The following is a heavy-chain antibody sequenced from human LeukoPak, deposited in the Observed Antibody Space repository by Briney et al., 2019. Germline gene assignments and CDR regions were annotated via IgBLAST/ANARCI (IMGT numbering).Heavy chain of an antibody. J-gene: IGHJ3*02. D-gene: IGHD5-12*01. Sequence: SETLSLTCTVSGGSISSYYWSWTRQPAGKGLEWIGRIYTSGSTNYNPSLKSRVTMSVDASKNQFSLKLSSVTAADTAVYYCARDPGYPNAFDIWGQGTMVTVSS. CDR1: GGSISSYY. CDR2: IYTSGST. V-gene: IGHV4-4*07. CDR3: ARDPGYPNAFDI.